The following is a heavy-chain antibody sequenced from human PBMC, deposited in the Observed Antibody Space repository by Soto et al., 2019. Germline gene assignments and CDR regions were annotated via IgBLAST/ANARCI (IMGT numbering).Heavy chain of an antibody. CDR1: GFTFSSYE. CDR3: ARALSGRADV. J-gene: IGHJ6*04. V-gene: IGHV3-48*03. D-gene: IGHD3-10*01. CDR2: ISSSGSTI. Sequence: GGSLRLSCAASGFTFSSYEMDWVRQAPGKGLEWVSYISSSGSTIYYVDSVKGRFTTSRDNARNTLYLQMNSLRAEDTAVYCCARALSGRADVWGEGTTVTVSS.